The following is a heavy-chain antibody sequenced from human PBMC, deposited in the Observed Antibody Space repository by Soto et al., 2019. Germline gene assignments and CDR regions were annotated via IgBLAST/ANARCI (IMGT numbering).Heavy chain of an antibody. J-gene: IGHJ4*02. V-gene: IGHV4-59*01. CDR2: IYYSGST. D-gene: IGHD2-15*01. Sequence: PSETLSLTCTVSGGSISSYYWSWIRQPPGKGLEWIGYIYYSGSTNYSPSLKSRVTISVDTSKNQFSLKLSSVTAADTAVYYCARDRGHCSGGSCYSDFDYWGQGTLVTVSS. CDR1: GGSISSYY. CDR3: ARDRGHCSGGSCYSDFDY.